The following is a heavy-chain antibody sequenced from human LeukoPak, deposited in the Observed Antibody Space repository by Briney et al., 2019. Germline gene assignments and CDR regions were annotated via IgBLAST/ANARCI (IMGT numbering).Heavy chain of an antibody. CDR1: GGSFSGYY. CDR3: ARGCWGTYYYDSSGYYLRKPFDY. V-gene: IGHV4-34*01. J-gene: IGHJ4*02. CDR2: INHSGST. D-gene: IGHD3-22*01. Sequence: PSETLSLTCAVYGGSFSGYYWSWIRQPPGKGLEWIGEINHSGSTNYNPSLKSRVTISVDTSKNQFSLKLSSVTAADTAVYYCARGCWGTYYYDSSGYYLRKPFDYWGQGTLVTVSS.